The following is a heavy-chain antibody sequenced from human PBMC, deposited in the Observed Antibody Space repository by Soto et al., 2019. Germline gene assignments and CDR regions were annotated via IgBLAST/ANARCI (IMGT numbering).Heavy chain of an antibody. V-gene: IGHV3-33*01. CDR2: IWYDGSNK. Sequence: QVQLVESGGGVVQPGRSLRLSCAASGFTLSSYGMHWVRQAPGKGLEWVAVIWYDGSNKYYADSVKGRFTISRDNSKNTLYLHMNSLRAEDTAVYYCSTEGIAVVGLDYWGHGTLVTVSS. CDR3: STEGIAVVGLDY. CDR1: GFTLSSYG. D-gene: IGHD6-19*01. J-gene: IGHJ4*01.